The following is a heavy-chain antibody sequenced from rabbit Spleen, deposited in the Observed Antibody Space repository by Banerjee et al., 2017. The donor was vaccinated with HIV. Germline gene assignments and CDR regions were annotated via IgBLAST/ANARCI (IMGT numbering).Heavy chain of an antibody. D-gene: IGHD1-1*01. CDR1: GFSFSNGYY. CDR3: ARERSPSNGFNL. J-gene: IGHJ4*01. Sequence: QSLEESGGGLVKPGASLTLTCKASGFSFSNGYYMCWVRQTPGKGLEWIACIYGGNNGGTYYASWAKGRFTISKTSSTTVTLQMTSLTAADTATYVCARERSPSNGFNLWGPGTLVTVS. V-gene: IGHV1S40*01. CDR2: IYGGNNGGT.